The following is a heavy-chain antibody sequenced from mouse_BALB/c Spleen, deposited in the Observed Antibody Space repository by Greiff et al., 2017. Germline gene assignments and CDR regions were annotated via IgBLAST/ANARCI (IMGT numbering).Heavy chain of an antibody. CDR3: ARWWITTVFDY. CDR1: GYSFTSYW. V-gene: IGHV1-61*01. CDR2: IHPSDSDT. Sequence: QVQLQQPGAELVRPGASVKLSCKASGYSFTSYWMDWVKQRPGQGLEWIGMIHPSDSDTRLNQKFKDKATLTVDKSSSTAYMQLSSPTSEDSAVYYCARWWITTVFDYWGQGTTLTVSS. D-gene: IGHD1-1*01. J-gene: IGHJ2*01.